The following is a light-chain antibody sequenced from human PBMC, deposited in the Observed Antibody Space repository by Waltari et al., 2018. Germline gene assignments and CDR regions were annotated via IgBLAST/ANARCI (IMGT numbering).Light chain of an antibody. Sequence: DVVPTQSSLSLPVTLGQPASTSCRSIQDLGYSDGDTYLNCFQQRPGQSPRRLIYKVSGRDAGVPDRFSGSGSGTDFALKISRVEAEDVVVYYYCMQTSHWPYTFGQGTKLEIK. V-gene: IGKV2-30*01. CDR2: KVS. CDR3: MQTSHWPYT. CDR1: QDLGYSDGDTY. J-gene: IGKJ2*01.